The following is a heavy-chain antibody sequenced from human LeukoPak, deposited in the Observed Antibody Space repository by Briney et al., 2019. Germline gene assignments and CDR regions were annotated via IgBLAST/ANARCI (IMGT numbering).Heavy chain of an antibody. D-gene: IGHD3-9*01. CDR2: IYYSGST. V-gene: IGHV4-59*01. Sequence: SETLSLTCTVSGGSISSYYWSWIRQPPGKGLEWIGDIYYSGSTNYNPSLKSRVTISVDTSKNQFSLKLRSVTAADTAVYYCARGLEFDWLLSGFDYWGQGPLVTVSS. J-gene: IGHJ4*02. CDR3: ARGLEFDWLLSGFDY. CDR1: GGSISSYY.